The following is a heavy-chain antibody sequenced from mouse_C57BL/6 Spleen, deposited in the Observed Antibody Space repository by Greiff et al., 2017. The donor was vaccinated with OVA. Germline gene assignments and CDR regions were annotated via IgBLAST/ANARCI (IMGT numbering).Heavy chain of an antibody. J-gene: IGHJ1*03. Sequence: QVQLQQPGAELVKPGASVKMSCKASGYTFTSYWITWVKQRPGQGLEWIGDIYPGSGSTNYNEKFKSKATLTVDTSSSTAYRQLSSLTSEDSAVYYCARTKITTVQGYFDVWGTGTTVTVSS. D-gene: IGHD1-1*01. CDR1: GYTFTSYW. V-gene: IGHV1-55*01. CDR2: IYPGSGST. CDR3: ARTKITTVQGYFDV.